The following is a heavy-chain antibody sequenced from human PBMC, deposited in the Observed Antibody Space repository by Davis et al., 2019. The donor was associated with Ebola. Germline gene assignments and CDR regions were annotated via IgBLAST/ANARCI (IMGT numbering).Heavy chain of an antibody. V-gene: IGHV3-23*01. J-gene: IGHJ6*02. CDR1: GFTFSSFG. D-gene: IGHD6-19*01. CDR3: AKSSVAGTSGRDV. CDR2: MTASGGVT. Sequence: GESLKISCASSGFTFSSFGMSWVRQAPGKGLEWISAMTASGGVTHYADSVKGRFAISRDNSKNTLYLQMNSLRAEDTAVYYCAKSSVAGTSGRDVWGQGTTVTVSS.